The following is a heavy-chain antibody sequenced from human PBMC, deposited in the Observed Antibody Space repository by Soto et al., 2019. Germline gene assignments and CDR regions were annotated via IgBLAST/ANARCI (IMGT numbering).Heavy chain of an antibody. J-gene: IGHJ6*02. V-gene: IGHV1-8*01. CDR2: MNPNSGNT. D-gene: IGHD6-13*01. CDR3: ARAGSSCMGSVYYYYGMDV. Sequence: QVQLVQSGAEVKKPGASVKVSCKASGYTFTSYDINWVRQATGQGLEWMGWMNPNSGNTGYAQKFQGRVTMTRNTSITTAYMELSSLRSEDTAVYYCARAGSSCMGSVYYYYGMDVWGQRTTVTVSS. CDR1: GYTFTSYD.